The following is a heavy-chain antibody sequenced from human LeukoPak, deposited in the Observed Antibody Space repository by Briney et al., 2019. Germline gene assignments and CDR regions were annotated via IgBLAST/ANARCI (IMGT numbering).Heavy chain of an antibody. V-gene: IGHV4-61*02. Sequence: SQTLSLTCTVSGGSISSGTYYWSWIRQPAGKGLEWIGRTHTSGSTNFNPSLKSRVTISVDTSKNQVSLKLSSVTAADTAVYYCARGIPPDYWGQGTLVTVSS. CDR1: GGSISSGTYY. CDR3: ARGIPPDY. CDR2: THTSGST. J-gene: IGHJ4*02.